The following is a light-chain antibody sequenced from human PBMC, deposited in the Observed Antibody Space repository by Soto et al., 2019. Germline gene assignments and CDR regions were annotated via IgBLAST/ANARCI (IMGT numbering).Light chain of an antibody. CDR1: QSLTSGY. CDR2: HTS. J-gene: IGKJ3*01. Sequence: EIVLTQSPGTLSLSPGERATLSCRASQSLTSGYLAWYQQKRGQPPRLLISHTSKRATGIPDRFSGGWSGTDFTLTITRLEPEDFAVFYCQQHDSSPFTFGPGTKVDIK. V-gene: IGKV3-20*01. CDR3: QQHDSSPFT.